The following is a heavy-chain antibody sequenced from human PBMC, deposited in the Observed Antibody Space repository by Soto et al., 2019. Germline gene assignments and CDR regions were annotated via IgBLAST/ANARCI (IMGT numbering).Heavy chain of an antibody. CDR2: INPNSGVT. J-gene: IGHJ4*02. CDR3: ARIALTSVVVPPAIPLSYFDY. CDR1: GYTFTGYY. Sequence: ASVKVSCKASGYTFTGYYINWVRQAPVQGLEWIGWINPNSGVTNYAQKFQGSGTMTRDTSISTAYMELSRLRSDETAVCSCARIALTSVVVPPAIPLSYFDYWGQGTLVNVS. V-gene: IGHV1-2*02. D-gene: IGHD2-2*01.